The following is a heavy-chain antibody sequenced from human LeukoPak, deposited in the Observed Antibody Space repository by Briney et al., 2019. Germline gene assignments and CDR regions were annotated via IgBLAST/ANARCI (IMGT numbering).Heavy chain of an antibody. CDR2: IDPSDSYT. CDR3: ARLEGVIVVVPAD. CDR1: GYKFNAYW. J-gene: IGHJ4*02. D-gene: IGHD2-2*01. V-gene: IGHV5-10-1*01. Sequence: GESLKISCKGSGYKFNAYWIAWVRQMPGKGLEWMGRIDPSDSYTNYSPSFQGHVTISADKSISTAYLQWSSLKASDTAMYYCARLEGVIVVVPADWGQGTLVTVSS.